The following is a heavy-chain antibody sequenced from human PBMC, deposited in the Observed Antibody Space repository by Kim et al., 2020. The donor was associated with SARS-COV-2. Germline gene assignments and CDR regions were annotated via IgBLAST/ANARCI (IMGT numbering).Heavy chain of an antibody. CDR2: IIPIFGTA. CDR1: GGTFSSYA. CDR3: ARDEGPWNYGSTLFDY. J-gene: IGHJ4*02. Sequence: SVKVSCKASGGTFSSYAISWVRQAPGQGLEWMGGIIPIFGTANYAQKFQGRVTITADESTSTAYMELSSLRSEDTAVYYCARDEGPWNYGSTLFDYWGQGTLVTVSS. V-gene: IGHV1-69*13. D-gene: IGHD1-7*01.